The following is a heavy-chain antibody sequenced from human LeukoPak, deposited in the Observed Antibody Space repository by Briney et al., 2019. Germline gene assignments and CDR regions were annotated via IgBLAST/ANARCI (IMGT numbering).Heavy chain of an antibody. CDR2: I. V-gene: IGHV3-21*01. D-gene: IGHD6-6*01. CDR3: ARRLREQLVRSTPFDY. J-gene: IGHJ4*02. CDR1: GFTFSAYS. Sequence: GGSLRLSCATSGFTFSAYSMNWVRQAPGKGLEWVSSINYADSVKGRFTISSDNARDSLFLQMNSLRAEDTAVYYCARRLREQLVRSTPFDYWGQGTLVTVSS.